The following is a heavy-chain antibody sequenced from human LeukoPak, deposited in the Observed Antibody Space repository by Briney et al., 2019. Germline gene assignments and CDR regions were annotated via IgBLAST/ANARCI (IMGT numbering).Heavy chain of an antibody. CDR1: GGTFSSYA. CDR3: AREGVGATILDY. V-gene: IGHV1-2*02. D-gene: IGHD1-26*01. J-gene: IGHJ4*02. CDR2: INPNSGGT. Sequence: ASVKVSCKASGGTFSSYAISWVRQAPGQGLEWMGWINPNSGGTNYAQKFQGRVTMTRDTSISTAYMELSRLRSDDTAVYYCAREGVGATILDYWGQGTLVTVSS.